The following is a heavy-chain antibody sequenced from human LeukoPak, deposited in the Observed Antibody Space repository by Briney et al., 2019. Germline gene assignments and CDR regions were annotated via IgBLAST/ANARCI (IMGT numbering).Heavy chain of an antibody. CDR2: IYHSGST. V-gene: IGHV4-30-2*01. Sequence: SETLSLTCAVSGGSISSGGYSWSWIRPPPGKGLEWIGYIYHSGSTHYNPSLKSRVTISVDRSKNQFSLKLSSVTAADTAVYYCARAVGGILTGYPFDYWGQGTLVTVSS. CDR1: GGSISSGGYS. D-gene: IGHD3-9*01. J-gene: IGHJ4*02. CDR3: ARAVGGILTGYPFDY.